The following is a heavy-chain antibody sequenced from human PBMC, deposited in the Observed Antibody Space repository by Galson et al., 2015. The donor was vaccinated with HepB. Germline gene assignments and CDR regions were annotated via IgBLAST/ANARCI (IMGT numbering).Heavy chain of an antibody. V-gene: IGHV3-48*01. CDR2: ISRSSPTR. CDR3: ARAESTDHSYWFDY. J-gene: IGHJ4*02. D-gene: IGHD2-8*02. CDR1: GFTFTTYS. Sequence: SPRLSCAASGFTFTTYSMTWVRQPPGKGLEWISYISRSSPTRYYADSVKGRFTISRDNAKNSLYLQMNSLRAKDTAVYYCARAESTDHSYWFDYWGQGTLVTVSS.